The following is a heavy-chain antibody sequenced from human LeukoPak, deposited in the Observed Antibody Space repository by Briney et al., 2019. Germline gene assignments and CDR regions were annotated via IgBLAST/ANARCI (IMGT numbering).Heavy chain of an antibody. D-gene: IGHD3-16*01. J-gene: IGHJ4*02. CDR1: GFTFSSYG. CDR3: AKGGLEGEIDY. Sequence: GGSLRLSCAASGFTFSSYGLHWVRQAPGKGLEWVAVISYDGSNKCYADSVKSRFTISRDNSKNTLYLQMNRLRAADTAVYYSAKGGLEGEIDYWSQGTLVTASS. V-gene: IGHV3-30*18. CDR2: ISYDGSNK.